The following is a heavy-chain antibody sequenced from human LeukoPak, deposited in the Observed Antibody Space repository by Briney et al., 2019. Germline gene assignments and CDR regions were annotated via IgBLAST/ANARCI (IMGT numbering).Heavy chain of an antibody. CDR3: ARAPSGYSSSWVDY. CDR1: GGTFSSYA. D-gene: IGHD6-13*01. J-gene: IGHJ4*02. Sequence: ASVKVSCTASGGTFSSYAISWVRQAPGQGLEWMGRIIPILGIANYAQKFQGRVTITADKSTSTAYMELSSLRSEDTAVYYCARAPSGYSSSWVDYWGQGTLVTVSS. V-gene: IGHV1-69*04. CDR2: IIPILGIA.